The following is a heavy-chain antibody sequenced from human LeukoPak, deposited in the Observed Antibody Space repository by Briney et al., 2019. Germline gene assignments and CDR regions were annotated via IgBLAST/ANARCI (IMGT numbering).Heavy chain of an antibody. CDR2: INTDGSST. J-gene: IGHJ5*02. D-gene: IGHD4-11*01. Sequence: PGGSLRLSCAASGFTFSSYWMHWVRQAPGKGLVRVSRINTDGSSTSYADSVKGRFTISRDNAKNTLYLQMNSLRAEDTAVYYCAREMKRFPLTTVTIEHTANWFDPWGQGTLVTVSS. CDR3: AREMKRFPLTTVTIEHTANWFDP. CDR1: GFTFSSYW. V-gene: IGHV3-74*01.